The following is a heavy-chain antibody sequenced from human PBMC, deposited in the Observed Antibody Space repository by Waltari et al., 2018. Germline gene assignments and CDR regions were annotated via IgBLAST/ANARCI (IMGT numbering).Heavy chain of an antibody. Sequence: QLQLQESGPGLVKPSGTLSLICAVSGDSMSPSDYWCWFRQPPGKGLAWIGQVRGDGKTNYNPSFASRVTMSLDTSTYHFALKLTSATAADTALYYCARDRGRGLYLDTWGQGTLVTVSP. V-gene: IGHV4-4*02. CDR3: ARDRGRGLYLDT. D-gene: IGHD1-1*01. J-gene: IGHJ4*02. CDR1: GDSMSPSDY. CDR2: VRGDGKT.